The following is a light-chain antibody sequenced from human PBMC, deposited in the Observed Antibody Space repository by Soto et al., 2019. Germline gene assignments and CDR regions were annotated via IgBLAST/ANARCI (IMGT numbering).Light chain of an antibody. CDR3: QQYNSYWT. V-gene: IGKV1-5*03. CDR1: QSISSW. CDR2: KAS. Sequence: DIQMTQSPSTLSASVGDRVTITCRASQSISSWLAWYQQKPGKAPKLLIYKASSLESGVPSRFSGSGSGTEFTLTISSLQPDDFATYYCQQYNSYWTFGHGTKVEI. J-gene: IGKJ1*01.